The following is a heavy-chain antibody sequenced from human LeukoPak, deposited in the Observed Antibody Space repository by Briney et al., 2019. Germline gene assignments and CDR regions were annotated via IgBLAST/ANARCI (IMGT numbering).Heavy chain of an antibody. CDR2: IYYSGST. J-gene: IGHJ4*02. Sequence: PSETLSLTCTVSGGSISSYYWSWLRQPPGKGLEWIGYIYYSGSTNYNPSLKSRVTISVDRSKNQFSLKLSSVTAADTAVYYCARYTAMVLYYFDYWGQGTLVTVSS. D-gene: IGHD5-18*01. V-gene: IGHV4-59*12. CDR3: ARYTAMVLYYFDY. CDR1: GGSISSYY.